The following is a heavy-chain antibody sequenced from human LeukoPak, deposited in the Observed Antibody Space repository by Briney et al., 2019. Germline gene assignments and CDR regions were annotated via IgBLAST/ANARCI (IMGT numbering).Heavy chain of an antibody. CDR3: ARVYSYGYGFDY. Sequence: GGSLRLSCAASGFTVSSNYMSWVRQAPGKGLEWVSVIYSDASTYFADSVKGRFTLSRDISKNTLYLQMNSLRAEDTAVYYCARVYSYGYGFDYWGQGTLVTVSS. J-gene: IGHJ4*02. V-gene: IGHV3-66*01. CDR1: GFTVSSNY. CDR2: IYSDAST. D-gene: IGHD5-18*01.